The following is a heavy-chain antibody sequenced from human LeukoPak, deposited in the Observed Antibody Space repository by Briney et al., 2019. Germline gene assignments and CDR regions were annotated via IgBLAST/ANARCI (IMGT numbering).Heavy chain of an antibody. Sequence: PSETLSLTCTVSGGSISSYYWSWIRQPPGKGLEWIGYIYYSGSTNYNPSLKSRVTISVDTSKNQFSLKLSSVTTADTAVYYCAGSIMITFGGVIVSPWGQATLVTVSS. J-gene: IGHJ5*02. D-gene: IGHD3-16*02. CDR3: AGSIMITFGGVIVSP. V-gene: IGHV4-59*01. CDR1: GGSISSYY. CDR2: IYYSGST.